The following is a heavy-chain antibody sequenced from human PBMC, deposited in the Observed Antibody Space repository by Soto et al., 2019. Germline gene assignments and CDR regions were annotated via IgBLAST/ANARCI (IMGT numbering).Heavy chain of an antibody. CDR1: GGSISSYY. D-gene: IGHD3-16*02. Sequence: SETLSLTCTVSGGSISSYYWSWIRQPPGKGLEWIGYIYYSGSTNCNPSLKSRVTISVDTSKNQFSLKLSSVTAADTAVYYCARRYRSAIDYWGQGTLVTVAS. CDR2: IYYSGST. J-gene: IGHJ4*02. V-gene: IGHV4-59*08. CDR3: ARRYRSAIDY.